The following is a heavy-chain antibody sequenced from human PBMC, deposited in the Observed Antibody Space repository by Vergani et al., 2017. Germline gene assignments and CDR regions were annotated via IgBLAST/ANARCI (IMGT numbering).Heavy chain of an antibody. V-gene: IGHV5-51*03. CDR1: GYIFTNYW. Sequence: EVQLVQSGTEVKKPGESLKISCKTSGYIFTNYWIGWVRQMPGRSLEWLGMFYPGDSDTSYSPSFQGQVTISADKSISTAYLHWTSLKASDTAVYYCARLRLVPYSFDFWGQGTMVTVSS. CDR2: FYPGDSDT. J-gene: IGHJ3*01. D-gene: IGHD2-2*01. CDR3: ARLRLVPYSFDF.